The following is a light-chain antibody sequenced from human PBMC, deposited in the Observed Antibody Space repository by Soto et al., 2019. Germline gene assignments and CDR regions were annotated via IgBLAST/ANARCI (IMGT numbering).Light chain of an antibody. Sequence: DIQMTQSPSSLSASVGERVTITCRASQSISSYLNWYQQKPGKAPKLLIYSASSLQSGVPSRFSGSGSGTDFTLTVSSLQPEDFATYYCQQSYSIPLTFGGGTKVEIK. CDR2: SAS. CDR1: QSISSY. J-gene: IGKJ4*01. CDR3: QQSYSIPLT. V-gene: IGKV1-39*01.